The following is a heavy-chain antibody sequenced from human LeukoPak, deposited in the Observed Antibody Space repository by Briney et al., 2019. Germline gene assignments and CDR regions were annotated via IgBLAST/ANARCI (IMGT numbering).Heavy chain of an antibody. Sequence: GGSLRLSCAASGFTFSSYWMSWVRQAPGKGLEWLSYISSSGSTIYYADSVKGRFTISRDDAKDSLYLQMNSLRAEDTAVYYCAREAGAPGYSFDYWGQGTLVTVSS. V-gene: IGHV3-48*04. CDR2: ISSSGSTI. D-gene: IGHD5-18*01. CDR1: GFTFSSYW. J-gene: IGHJ4*02. CDR3: AREAGAPGYSFDY.